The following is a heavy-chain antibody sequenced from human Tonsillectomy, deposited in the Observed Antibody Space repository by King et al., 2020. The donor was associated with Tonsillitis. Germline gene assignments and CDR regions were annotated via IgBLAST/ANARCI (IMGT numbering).Heavy chain of an antibody. Sequence: EVQLVESGGGLVQPGGSLRLSCAASGLTFSRYCMTWVRQAPGKGLEWVATLKEEGSEKNYVDSVKGRFTISRDNAKNSLYLQMNSLRAEDTAVYYCAGRSGTSTAGYGACWKSFDNWGQGTVVTVSS. CDR2: LKEEGSEK. CDR3: AGRSGTSTAGYGACWKSFDN. J-gene: IGHJ4*02. CDR1: GLTFSRYC. V-gene: IGHV3-7*01. D-gene: IGHD1-1*01.